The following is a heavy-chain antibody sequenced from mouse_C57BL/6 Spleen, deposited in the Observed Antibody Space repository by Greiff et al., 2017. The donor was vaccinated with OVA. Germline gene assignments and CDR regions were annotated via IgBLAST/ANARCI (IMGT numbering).Heavy chain of an antibody. Sequence: QVQLQQSGAELVKPGASVKISCKASGYAFSSYWMNWVKQRPGKGLEWIGQIYPGDGDTNYNGKFKGKATLTADKSSSTAYMQLSSLTSEDSAVYFCASGITTVPFDYWGQGTTLTVSS. CDR3: ASGITTVPFDY. CDR1: GYAFSSYW. CDR2: IYPGDGDT. V-gene: IGHV1-80*01. J-gene: IGHJ2*01. D-gene: IGHD1-1*01.